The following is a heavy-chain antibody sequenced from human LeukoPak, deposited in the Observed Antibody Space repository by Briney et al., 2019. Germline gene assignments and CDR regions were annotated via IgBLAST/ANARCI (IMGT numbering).Heavy chain of an antibody. CDR2: IHYSVST. J-gene: IGHJ6*02. Sequence: SASLSLTYTLSAASISSYYCSSIRQPPRNGLEWTGYIHYSVSTNYDPSLKSRVTISVDTSKNHFSLKLSSVTDADTAVYYCAREYGDYAGYYYGMDVWGQGTTVTVCS. CDR1: AASISSYY. CDR3: AREYGDYAGYYYGMDV. V-gene: IGHV4-59*07. D-gene: IGHD4-17*01.